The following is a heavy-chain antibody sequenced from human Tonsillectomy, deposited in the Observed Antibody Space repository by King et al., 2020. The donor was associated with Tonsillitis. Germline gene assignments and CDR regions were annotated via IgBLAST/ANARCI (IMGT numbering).Heavy chain of an antibody. J-gene: IGHJ4*02. CDR1: GFTFSDYG. Sequence: EVQLVESGGGLVQPGGSLRLSCAASGFTFSDYGMHWVRQAPGKGLLWVSRINEDGSINNDGSSTTYAEYAEGRFTITRDNAKNTLYLQMHSLRAEDTAVYYCARGGTNTFDYWGQGTLVTVSS. CDR2: INEDGSINNDGSST. V-gene: IGHV3-74*01. D-gene: IGHD1-26*01. CDR3: ARGGTNTFDY.